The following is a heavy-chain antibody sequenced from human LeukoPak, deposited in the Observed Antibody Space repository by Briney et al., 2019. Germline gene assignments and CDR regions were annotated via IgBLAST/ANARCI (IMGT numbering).Heavy chain of an antibody. J-gene: IGHJ4*02. Sequence: PSETLSLTCAVYGGSFSGYYWSWIRQPPGKGLEWIGEINHSGSTNYNPSLKRRVTISVDTSKNQFSLKLSSVTAADTAVYYCARSYEGYFDYWGQGTLVTVSS. CDR1: GGSFSGYY. D-gene: IGHD3-3*01. CDR2: INHSGST. CDR3: ARSYEGYFDY. V-gene: IGHV4-34*01.